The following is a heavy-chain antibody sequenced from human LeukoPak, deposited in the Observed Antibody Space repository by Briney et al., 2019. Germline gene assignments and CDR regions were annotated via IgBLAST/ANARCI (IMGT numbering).Heavy chain of an antibody. V-gene: IGHV4-31*03. J-gene: IGHJ4*02. CDR1: GASFNSDYQY. CDR3: SRGLDSRKLGY. D-gene: IGHD3-22*01. Sequence: SETVSLTCTVSGASFNSDYQYWNWIPQSPGKGLAGIGSIDPSGIMYNNPSLESRVTMSRDTTKNQYSLNLSSVTAADTAVYFCSRGLDSRKLGYWGQGILVTVSS. CDR2: IDPSGIM.